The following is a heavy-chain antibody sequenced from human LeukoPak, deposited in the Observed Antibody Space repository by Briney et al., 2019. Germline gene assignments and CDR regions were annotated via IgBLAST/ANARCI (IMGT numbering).Heavy chain of an antibody. CDR1: GFSLSTDGMC. V-gene: IGHV2-70*11. CDR2: IDWDDDK. J-gene: IGHJ4*02. CDR3: ARIYRDYSSSWPLDY. D-gene: IGHD6-13*01. Sequence: RESGPALVKPTQTLTLTCTFSGFSLSTDGMCVSWIRQPPGKALEWLARIDWDDDKYYSTSLRTRLTISKDTSKNQVVLTMTNMGPMDTATYFCARIYRDYSSSWPLDYWGRGTLVTVSS.